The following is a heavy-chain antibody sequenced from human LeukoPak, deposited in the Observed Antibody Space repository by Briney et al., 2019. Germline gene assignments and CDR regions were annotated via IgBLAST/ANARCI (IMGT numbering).Heavy chain of an antibody. Sequence: ASVKVSCKASGYTFTNYDINWVRQATGQGLEWMGWMNPNSGNTGYAQKFQGRVTMSRNTSISTAYMQLSSLRSEDTAVYYCATSRNSVVVALDYWGQGTLVTVSS. CDR2: MNPNSGNT. J-gene: IGHJ4*02. CDR1: GYTFTNYD. V-gene: IGHV1-8*01. D-gene: IGHD3-22*01. CDR3: ATSRNSVVVALDY.